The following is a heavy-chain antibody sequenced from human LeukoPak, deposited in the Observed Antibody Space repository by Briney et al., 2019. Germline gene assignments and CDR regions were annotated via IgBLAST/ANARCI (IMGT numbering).Heavy chain of an antibody. J-gene: IGHJ4*02. CDR2: ISAYNGNT. Sequence: ASVKVSCKASGYTFTSYGISWVRQAPGQGLEWMGWISAYNGNTNYAQKFQGRVSMTTDTSTTTAYMELRSLRSDDTAVYYCARDRDTEGSDYWGQGTLVTVSS. D-gene: IGHD3-10*01. V-gene: IGHV1-18*01. CDR1: GYTFTSYG. CDR3: ARDRDTEGSDY.